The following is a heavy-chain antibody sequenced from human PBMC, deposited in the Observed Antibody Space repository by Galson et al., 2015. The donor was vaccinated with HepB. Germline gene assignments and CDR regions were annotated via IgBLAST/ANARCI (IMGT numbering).Heavy chain of an antibody. D-gene: IGHD3-22*01. J-gene: IGHJ4*02. CDR3: AREGYYYESSGPFDY. V-gene: IGHV3-7*03. CDR2: IKQDGSEK. CDR1: GFTFSSYW. Sequence: SLRLSCAASGFTFSSYWMSWVRQAPGKGLEWVANIKQDGSEKYYVDSVKGRFTISRDNAKNSLYLQMNSLRAEDTAVYYCAREGYYYESSGPFDYWGQGTLVTVSS.